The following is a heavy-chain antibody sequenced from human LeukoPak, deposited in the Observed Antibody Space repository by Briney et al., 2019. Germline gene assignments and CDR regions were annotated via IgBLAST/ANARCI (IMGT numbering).Heavy chain of an antibody. V-gene: IGHV4-39*07. J-gene: IGHJ4*02. D-gene: IGHD1-26*01. CDR3: ARKREGATTGIDY. Sequence: SETLSLTCTVSGVSISSTNSYWGWIRQSPRTGLEWIGNIYSSGSTYYNPSLKSRVTISIDTFENQLSLKLTSVTAADTAVYYCARKREGATTGIDYWGQGTLVTVSS. CDR2: IYSSGST. CDR1: GVSISSTNSY.